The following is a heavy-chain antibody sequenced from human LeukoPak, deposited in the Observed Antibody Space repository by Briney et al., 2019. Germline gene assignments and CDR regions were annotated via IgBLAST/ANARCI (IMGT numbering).Heavy chain of an antibody. CDR2: IKQDGSEK. J-gene: IGHJ4*02. CDR1: GFTFSSYW. CDR3: ARDQGGSGWYGY. V-gene: IGHV3-7*01. Sequence: GGSLGLSCVASGFTFSSYWMSWVRQAPGKGLEWVANIKQDGSEKYYVDSVKGRFTISRDNAKNSLYLQMNSLRAEDTAVYYCARDQGGSGWYGYWGQGTLVTVSS. D-gene: IGHD6-19*01.